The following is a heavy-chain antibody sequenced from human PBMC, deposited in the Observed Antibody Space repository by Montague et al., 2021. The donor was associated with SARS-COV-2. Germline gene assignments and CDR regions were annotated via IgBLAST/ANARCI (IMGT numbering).Heavy chain of an antibody. CDR1: GFSLSTSGMC. CDR2: IGWDGDK. CDR3: ARCPSDTYYYDCLDV. J-gene: IGHJ6*04. V-gene: IGHV2-70*11. Sequence: PALVKPTQTLTLTCTFSGFSLSTSGMCMTWIRQPPGKALEWLARIGWDGDKYYNTSLKSRLTISKDTSKNLVVLTMTNMDPVDTATYYCARCPSDTYYYDCLDVWGGGTTVAVSS.